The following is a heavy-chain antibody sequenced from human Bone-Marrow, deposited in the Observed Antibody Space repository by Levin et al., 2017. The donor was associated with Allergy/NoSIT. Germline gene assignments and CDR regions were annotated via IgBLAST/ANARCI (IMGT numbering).Heavy chain of an antibody. Sequence: GESLKISCTGSGFIFSSYGMNWVRQAPGKGLEWVSGISGDIVNTYYADSVKGRFTVSRDNSKSTLYLQLNNLRVGDTAMYYCAKDRGFGSGTYGAFDFWGQGTKVTVSS. D-gene: IGHD3-10*01. CDR3: AKDRGFGSGTYGAFDF. CDR2: ISGDIVNT. CDR1: GFIFSSYG. J-gene: IGHJ3*01. V-gene: IGHV3-23*01.